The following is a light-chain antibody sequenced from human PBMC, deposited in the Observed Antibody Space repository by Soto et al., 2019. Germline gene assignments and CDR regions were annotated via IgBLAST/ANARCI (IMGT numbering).Light chain of an antibody. CDR1: NIGSKS. V-gene: IGLV3-21*02. Sequence: SYELTQPPSVSVAPGQTARITCEGHNIGSKSVHWYQLRPGQAPVVVAYDDTDRPSGIPERFSGSNSGNTATLTITRVEAGDGAGYYCQVRDSSNDYLVFGGGTK. J-gene: IGLJ3*02. CDR3: QVRDSSNDYLV. CDR2: DDT.